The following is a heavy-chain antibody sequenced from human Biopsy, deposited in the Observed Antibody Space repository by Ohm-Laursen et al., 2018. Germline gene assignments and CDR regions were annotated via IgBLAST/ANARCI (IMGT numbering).Heavy chain of an antibody. D-gene: IGHD3-3*01. J-gene: IGHJ5*02. CDR3: ARLRGGVVINYSWFDP. CDR1: GGSIRSNGFY. CDR2: ISYRGTT. Sequence: SQTLSLTCIVSGGSIRSNGFYWGWIRQPPGKGLEWIGSISYRGTTSYNPSLKSRFAISVDTSKNQLSLSLNSVTAADTAVFYCARLRGGVVINYSWFDPWGQGILVTVSS. V-gene: IGHV4-39*01.